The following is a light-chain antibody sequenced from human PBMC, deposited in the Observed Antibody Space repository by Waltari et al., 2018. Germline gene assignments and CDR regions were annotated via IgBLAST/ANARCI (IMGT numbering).Light chain of an antibody. V-gene: IGKV3-20*01. CDR1: QSVSSPY. CDR2: GTS. CDR3: QQFGSSPWT. Sequence: IVLTQSPVTLSLSPGARATLSCRASQSVSSPYLAWFKQKPGQAPRLLIYGTSSRATGIPDRFSGSGSGTDFTLTISRLEPEDFAVYYCQQFGSSPWTFGQGTEVEIK. J-gene: IGKJ1*01.